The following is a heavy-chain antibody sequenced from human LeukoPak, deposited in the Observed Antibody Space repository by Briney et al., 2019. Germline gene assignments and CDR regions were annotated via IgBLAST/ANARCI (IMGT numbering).Heavy chain of an antibody. CDR1: GGSISPYY. D-gene: IGHD3-9*01. CDR3: ARVESDTTNYDILTGYYMGNNWFDP. Sequence: PSETLSLTCTVSGGSISPYYWSWIRQPPGKGLEWIGYIYYSGSTNYNPSLKSRVTISVDTSKNQFSLKLSSVTAADTAVYYCARVESDTTNYDILTGYYMGNNWFDPWGQGTLVTVSS. V-gene: IGHV4-59*01. J-gene: IGHJ5*02. CDR2: IYYSGST.